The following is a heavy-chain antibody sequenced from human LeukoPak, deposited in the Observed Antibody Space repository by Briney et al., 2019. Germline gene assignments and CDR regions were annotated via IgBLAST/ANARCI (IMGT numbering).Heavy chain of an antibody. V-gene: IGHV1-8*03. Sequence: ASVKVSCKASGYTFTSYDINWVRQATGQGLEWMGWMNPNSGNTGYAQKFQGRVTITRNTSISTAYMELSSLRSEDTAVYYCARGGDPQLGTNWFDPWGQGTLVTVSS. J-gene: IGHJ5*02. CDR3: ARGGDPQLGTNWFDP. D-gene: IGHD1-1*01. CDR2: MNPNSGNT. CDR1: GYTFTSYD.